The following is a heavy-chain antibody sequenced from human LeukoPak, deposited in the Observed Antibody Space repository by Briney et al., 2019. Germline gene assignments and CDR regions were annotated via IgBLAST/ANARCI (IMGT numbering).Heavy chain of an antibody. CDR2: INPSGGST. V-gene: IGHV1-46*01. CDR1: GYTFTSYY. D-gene: IGHD6-13*01. J-gene: IGHJ4*02. CDR3: AREGIAAAGTGGPDY. Sequence: ASVKVSCKASGYTFTSYYMHWVRQAPGQGLEWMGIINPSGGSTSYAQKFQGRVTMTRDTSTSTVYMELSSLRSEDTAVYYCAREGIAAAGTGGPDYWGQGTLVTVSS.